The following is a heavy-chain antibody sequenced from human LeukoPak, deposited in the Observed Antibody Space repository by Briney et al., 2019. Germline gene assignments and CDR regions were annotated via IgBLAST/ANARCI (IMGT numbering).Heavy chain of an antibody. Sequence: GGSLRLSCAASGFTFNDYAMHWVRQAPGKGLEWVSGISWNSGSIGYADSVKGRFTISRDNAKNSLYLQMSSLRAADMALYYCAKDNSGVYNSGNYFDYWGQGTLVTVSS. CDR3: AKDNSGVYNSGNYFDY. CDR1: GFTFNDYA. CDR2: ISWNSGSI. V-gene: IGHV3-9*03. D-gene: IGHD5/OR15-5a*01. J-gene: IGHJ4*02.